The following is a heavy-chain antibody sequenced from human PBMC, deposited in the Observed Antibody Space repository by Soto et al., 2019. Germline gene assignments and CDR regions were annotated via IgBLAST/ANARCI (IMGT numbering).Heavy chain of an antibody. J-gene: IGHJ4*02. CDR1: GFTFSSYA. CDR3: ARSYCGGDCYSQPVDY. CDR2: ISSNGGST. V-gene: IGHV3-64*01. Sequence: GGSLRLSCAASGFTFSSYAMHWVRQAPGKGLEYVSAISSNGGSTYYANSVKGRFTISRDNSKNTLYLQMGSLRAEDMAVYYCARSYCGGDCYSQPVDYWGQRTLVTVSS. D-gene: IGHD2-21*02.